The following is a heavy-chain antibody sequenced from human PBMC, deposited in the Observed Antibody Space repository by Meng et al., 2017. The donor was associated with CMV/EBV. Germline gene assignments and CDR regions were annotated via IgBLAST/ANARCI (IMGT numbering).Heavy chain of an antibody. D-gene: IGHD3-3*01. Sequence: SGPTLVKPTETLTLTCTVSGFSLSNARMGVSWIRQPPGKALEWLAHIFSNDEKSYSTSLKSRLTISKDTSKSQVVLTMTNMDPVDTATYYCARIALSYDFWSGYLNYYYYYGMDVWGQGTTVTASS. J-gene: IGHJ6*02. CDR1: GFSLSNARMG. V-gene: IGHV2-26*01. CDR3: ARIALSYDFWSGYLNYYYYYGMDV. CDR2: IFSNDEK.